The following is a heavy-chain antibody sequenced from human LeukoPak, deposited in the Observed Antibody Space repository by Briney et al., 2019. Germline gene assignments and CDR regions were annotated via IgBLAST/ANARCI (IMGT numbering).Heavy chain of an antibody. Sequence: ASVKVSCKASGGTSSSYAISWVRQAPGQGLEWMGGIIPIFGTANYAQKFQGRVTITTDESTSTAYMELSSLRSEDTAVYYCARDARGPNCTNGVCFPKNYYHYYMDVWGKGTTVTVSS. J-gene: IGHJ6*03. CDR1: GGTSSSYA. CDR3: ARDARGPNCTNGVCFPKNYYHYYMDV. D-gene: IGHD2-8*01. V-gene: IGHV1-69*05. CDR2: IIPIFGTA.